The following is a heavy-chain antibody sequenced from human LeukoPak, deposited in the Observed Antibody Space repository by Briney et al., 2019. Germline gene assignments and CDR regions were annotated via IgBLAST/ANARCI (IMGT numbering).Heavy chain of an antibody. CDR1: GGSISSGDYY. J-gene: IGHJ4*02. CDR2: IYYSGST. CDR3: ARVGSGRYYFDY. Sequence: SQTLSLTCTVSGGSISSGDYYWSWIRQPPGKGLEWIGYIYYSGSTYYNPSLKSRVTISVDTSKNRFSLKLSSVTAADTAVYYCARVGSGRYYFDYWGQGTLVTVSS. V-gene: IGHV4-30-4*01. D-gene: IGHD6-19*01.